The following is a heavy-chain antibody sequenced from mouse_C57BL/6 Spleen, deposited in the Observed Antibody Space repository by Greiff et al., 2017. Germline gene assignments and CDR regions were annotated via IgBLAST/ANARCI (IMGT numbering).Heavy chain of an antibody. CDR1: GFTFSSYA. Sequence: EVQVVESGGGLVKPGGSLKLSCAASGFTFSSYAMSWVRQTPEKRLEWVATISDGGSYTYYPDNVKGRFTISRDNAKNNLYLQMSHLKSEDTAMYYCARVVDGVYFDYWGQGTTLTVSS. CDR3: ARVVDGVYFDY. CDR2: ISDGGSYT. J-gene: IGHJ2*01. D-gene: IGHD6-2*01. V-gene: IGHV5-4*01.